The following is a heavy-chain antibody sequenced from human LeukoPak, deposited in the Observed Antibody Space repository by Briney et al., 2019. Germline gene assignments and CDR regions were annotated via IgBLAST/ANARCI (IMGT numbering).Heavy chain of an antibody. J-gene: IGHJ5*02. CDR2: ISSSRSYI. D-gene: IGHD2-15*01. Sequence: GGALRLSCVASGFILSSYSMHWVGQAPGKGGEGVSSISSSRSYIYYADSVRGPFTLSKDNANSSLYLQMDSLRGEDTAVYYCARGRDCSGVSCYANWFDPWGQGTLVTVSS. V-gene: IGHV3-21*06. CDR3: ARGRDCSGVSCYANWFDP. CDR1: GFILSSYS.